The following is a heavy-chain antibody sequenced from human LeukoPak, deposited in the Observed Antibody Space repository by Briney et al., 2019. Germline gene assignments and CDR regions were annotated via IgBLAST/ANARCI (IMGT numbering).Heavy chain of an antibody. V-gene: IGHV4-59*01. D-gene: IGHD5-12*01. CDR2: IYYSGST. CDR3: ASNSLRIVATIAAFDI. Sequence: SESLSLTCTVSGGSISSYYWSWIRQPPGKGLEWIGYIYYSGSTNYNPSLKSRVTISVDTSKNQFSLKLSSVTAADTAVYYCASNSLRIVATIAAFDIWGQGTMVTVSS. CDR1: GGSISSYY. J-gene: IGHJ3*02.